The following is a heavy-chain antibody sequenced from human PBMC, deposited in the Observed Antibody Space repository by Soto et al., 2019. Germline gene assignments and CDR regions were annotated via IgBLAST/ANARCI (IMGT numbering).Heavy chain of an antibody. J-gene: IGHJ3*01. CDR2: ISGSGGST. V-gene: IGHV3-23*01. CDR3: VRVRLSGPPAGKVYDF. CDR1: GFTFSSYA. D-gene: IGHD3-10*01. Sequence: HPGGSLRLSCAASGFTFSSYAMSWVRQAPGKGLEWVSAISGSGGSTYYADSVKGRFTISRDNSKNTLYLQMNSLRAEDTAIYYCVRVRLSGPPAGKVYDFWGQGTMVTVS.